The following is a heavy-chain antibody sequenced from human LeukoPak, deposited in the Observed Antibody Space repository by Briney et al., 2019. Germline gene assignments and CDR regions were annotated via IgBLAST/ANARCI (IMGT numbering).Heavy chain of an antibody. V-gene: IGHV4-34*01. Sequence: SETLSLTCAVYGGSFSGYYWSWIRQPPGKGLEWIGEINDGGSTNYNPSLKSRVTISVDTSKNQFSLKLSSVTAADTAVYYCARDPRTWYYDFWSGPPYYYYYMDVWGKGTTVTVSS. J-gene: IGHJ6*03. CDR2: INDGGST. D-gene: IGHD3-3*01. CDR3: ARDPRTWYYDFWSGPPYYYYYMDV. CDR1: GGSFSGYY.